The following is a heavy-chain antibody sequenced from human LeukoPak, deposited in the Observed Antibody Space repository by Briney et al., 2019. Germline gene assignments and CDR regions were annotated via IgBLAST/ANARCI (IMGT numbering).Heavy chain of an antibody. D-gene: IGHD6-6*01. Sequence: ASVKVSCKASGYTFTVYFINWVRQAPGQGLEWMGLIYPSGGRTNYAQKFQGRVTMTRDMSTSTVYMELTSLRSEDTAVYYCAGRTRPDLGAFDIWGQGTMVTVSS. J-gene: IGHJ3*02. CDR3: AGRTRPDLGAFDI. CDR2: IYPSGGRT. V-gene: IGHV1-46*01. CDR1: GYTFTVYF.